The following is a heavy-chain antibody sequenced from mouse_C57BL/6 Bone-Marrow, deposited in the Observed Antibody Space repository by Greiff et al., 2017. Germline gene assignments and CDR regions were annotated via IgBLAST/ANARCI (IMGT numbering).Heavy chain of an antibody. CDR1: GFSLSTFGMG. V-gene: IGHV8-8*01. D-gene: IGHD1-1*01. J-gene: IGHJ1*03. Sequence: QVTLKESGPGILQPSQTLSLTCSFSGFSLSTFGMGVGWIRQPSGKGLEWLAHIWWDDDKYYNPALKSRLTISKDTSKNQVFLKIANVDTADTATYYCARLTVVAKDWYFDVWGTGTTVTVSS. CDR3: ARLTVVAKDWYFDV. CDR2: IWWDDDK.